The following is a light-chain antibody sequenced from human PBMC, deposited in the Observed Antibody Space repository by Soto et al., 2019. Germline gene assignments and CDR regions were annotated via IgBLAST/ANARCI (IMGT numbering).Light chain of an antibody. CDR3: QSYDSSLSGSYV. CDR1: SSNIGAGYD. CDR2: GNS. Sequence: QSVLTQSPSVSGAPGQRVTISCTGSSSNIGAGYDVHWYQQLPGTAPKLLIYGNSNRPSGVPDRFSGSKSGTSASLAITGLQAEYEADYYCQSYDSSLSGSYVFGTGTKLTVL. V-gene: IGLV1-40*01. J-gene: IGLJ1*01.